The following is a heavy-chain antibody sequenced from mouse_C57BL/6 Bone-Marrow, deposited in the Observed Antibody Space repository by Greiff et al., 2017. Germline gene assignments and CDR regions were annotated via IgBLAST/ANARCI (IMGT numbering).Heavy chain of an antibody. V-gene: IGHV1-63*01. Sequence: QVQLKQSGAELVRPGTSVKMSCKASGYTFTNYWIGWAKQRPGHGLEWIGDIYPGGGYTNYNEKFKGKATLTSDNSSSTAYMQFSSLTSEDSAIYYCAREGAFYYAMDYWGQGTSVTVSS. CDR3: AREGAFYYAMDY. D-gene: IGHD3-1*01. J-gene: IGHJ4*01. CDR2: IYPGGGYT. CDR1: GYTFTNYW.